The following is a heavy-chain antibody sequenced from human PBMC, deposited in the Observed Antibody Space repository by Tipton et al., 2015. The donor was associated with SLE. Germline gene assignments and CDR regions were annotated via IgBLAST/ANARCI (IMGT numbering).Heavy chain of an antibody. D-gene: IGHD2-15*01. CDR3: AREDVGYCDGGSCPYYFDY. CDR2: IYSSGTT. Sequence: TLSLTCTVSGDSITSDYWSWIRQPAGKGLEWIGRIYSSGTTNYNPSLKSRVTLSVDTSKNQFSLKLRSVTAADTAIYFCAREDVGYCDGGSCPYYFDYWGRGTLVTVSS. J-gene: IGHJ4*02. CDR1: GDSITSDY. V-gene: IGHV4-4*07.